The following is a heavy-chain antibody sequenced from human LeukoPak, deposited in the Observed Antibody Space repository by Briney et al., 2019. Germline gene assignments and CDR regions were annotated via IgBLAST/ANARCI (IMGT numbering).Heavy chain of an antibody. J-gene: IGHJ3*02. D-gene: IGHD3-22*01. V-gene: IGHV3-30-3*01. CDR3: ASEGPYYYDSSGYI. CDR1: GFTFSSYA. Sequence: QSGGSLRLSCAASGFTFSSYAMHWVRQAPGKGLEWVAVISYDGSNKYYADSMKGRFTISRDNSKNTLYLQMNSLRAEDTAVYYCASEGPYYYDSSGYIWGQGTMVTVSS. CDR2: ISYDGSNK.